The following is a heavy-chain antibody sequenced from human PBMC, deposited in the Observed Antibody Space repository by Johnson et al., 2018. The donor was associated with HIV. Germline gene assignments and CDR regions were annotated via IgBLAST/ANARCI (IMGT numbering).Heavy chain of an antibody. CDR2: IWYDGSNK. Sequence: VQLVEYGGGVVQPGKSLRLSCAASGFTFSYYGMHWVRQAPGKGLEWVAVIWYDGSNKFYADSVKGRFTISRDNSKNTLYLQMNSLRPENTAVYYCAKDLGNWDSPRSAFDMWGQGTMVTVSS. CDR1: GFTFSYYG. D-gene: IGHD1/OR15-1a*01. J-gene: IGHJ3*02. CDR3: AKDLGNWDSPRSAFDM. V-gene: IGHV3-33*06.